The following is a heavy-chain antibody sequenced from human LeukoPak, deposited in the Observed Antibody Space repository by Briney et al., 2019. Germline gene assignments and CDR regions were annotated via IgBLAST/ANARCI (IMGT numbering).Heavy chain of an antibody. CDR1: GGSISISSYY. V-gene: IGHV4-39*01. J-gene: IGHJ4*02. Sequence: PSETLSLTCTVSGGSISISSYYWGWIRQPPGKGLEWIGSIYYSGSTYYNPSLKSRVTISVDTSKNQFSLKLSSVTAADTAVYYCERVVTFGGVIAGLLDYWGQGTLVTVSS. CDR2: IYYSGST. D-gene: IGHD3-16*02. CDR3: ERVVTFGGVIAGLLDY.